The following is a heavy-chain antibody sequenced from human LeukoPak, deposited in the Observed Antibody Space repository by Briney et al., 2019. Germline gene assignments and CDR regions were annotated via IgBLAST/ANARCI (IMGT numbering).Heavy chain of an antibody. CDR1: GYTFTSYG. Sequence: GASVKVSCKASGYTFTSYGISRVRQAPGQGLEWMGWISASNGNTNYAQKLQGRVTMTTDTSTSTAYMELRSLRSDDTAVYYCARITYCGGDCYSWYYYGMDVWGQGTTVTVSS. CDR3: ARITYCGGDCYSWYYYGMDV. V-gene: IGHV1-18*01. D-gene: IGHD2-21*02. CDR2: ISASNGNT. J-gene: IGHJ6*02.